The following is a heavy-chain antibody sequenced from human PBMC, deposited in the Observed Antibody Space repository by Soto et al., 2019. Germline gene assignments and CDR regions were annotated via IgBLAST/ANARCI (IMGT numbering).Heavy chain of an antibody. V-gene: IGHV1-18*03. Sequence: ASVKVSCKASGYTFTSYGISWVRQAPGQGLEWMGWISAYNGNTNYAQKLQGRVTMTTDTSTSTAYMELRSLRSDDMAVYYCAREVKDFWSGYYFDYWGQGTLVTVSS. CDR1: GYTFTSYG. D-gene: IGHD3-3*01. CDR2: ISAYNGNT. J-gene: IGHJ4*02. CDR3: AREVKDFWSGYYFDY.